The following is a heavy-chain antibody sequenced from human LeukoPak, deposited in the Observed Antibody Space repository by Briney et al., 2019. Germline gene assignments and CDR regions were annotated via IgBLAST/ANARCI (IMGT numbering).Heavy chain of an antibody. J-gene: IGHJ4*02. D-gene: IGHD2-21*02. V-gene: IGHV3-30*18. CDR1: GFTFSSYG. CDR3: AKNIGDFNSHYFDY. Sequence: GGSLRLSCAASGFTFSSYGMHWVRQAPGKGLEWVAVISYDGSNKYYADSVKGRFTISRDNSKNTLYLQMNSLRAEDTAVYYCAKNIGDFNSHYFDYWGQGTLVTVSS. CDR2: ISYDGSNK.